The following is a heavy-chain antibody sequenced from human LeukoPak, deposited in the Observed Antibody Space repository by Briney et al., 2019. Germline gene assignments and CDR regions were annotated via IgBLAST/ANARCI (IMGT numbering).Heavy chain of an antibody. CDR3: ARGVIDDTASLACDY. CDR1: GGDKSFGIYY. Sequence: SETLSLTCAVYGGDKSFGIYYWIRQPPGKGLEWIGKINHSGRTNYNPSLKSRVTISLDTSRDQFSLKLTSVTAADTALYYCARGVIDDTASLACDYWGQGTLVTVSS. CDR2: INHSGRT. V-gene: IGHV4-34*01. D-gene: IGHD5-18*01. J-gene: IGHJ4*02.